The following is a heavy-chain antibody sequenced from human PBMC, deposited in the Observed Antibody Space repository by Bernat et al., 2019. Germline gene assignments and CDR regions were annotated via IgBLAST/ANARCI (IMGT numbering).Heavy chain of an antibody. D-gene: IGHD4-17*01. Sequence: QVQLVQSGAEVKKPGASVKVSCKASGYTFTSYYMHWVRQAPGQGLEWMGIINPSGGSTSYAQKFPGRVTMTRDTSTSTVYMELSSLRSEDTAVYYCARDSTVTTYLGYWGQGTLVTVSS. CDR2: INPSGGST. V-gene: IGHV1-46*01. CDR3: ARDSTVTTYLGY. CDR1: GYTFTSYY. J-gene: IGHJ4*02.